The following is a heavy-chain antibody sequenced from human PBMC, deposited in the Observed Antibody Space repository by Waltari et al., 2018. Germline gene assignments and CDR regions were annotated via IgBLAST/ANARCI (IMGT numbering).Heavy chain of an antibody. CDR1: GYICTTYW. V-gene: IGHV5-51*03. CDR2: VYPGDSDT. D-gene: IGHD5-12*01. CDR3: ARSCSNSGCLYFDS. Sequence: EVQLEPSGVEVKEPGESLKIYCKGSGYICTTYWIGWVGQMPGKGLEWIGIVYPGDSDTRYSPSFEGQVTISVDKSINTAYLQWNSLTASDTALYYCARSCSNSGCLYFDSWGQGTVVTVSS. J-gene: IGHJ4*02.